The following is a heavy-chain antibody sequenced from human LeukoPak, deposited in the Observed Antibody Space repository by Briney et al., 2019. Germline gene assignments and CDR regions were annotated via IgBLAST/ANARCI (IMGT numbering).Heavy chain of an antibody. V-gene: IGHV3-48*01. D-gene: IGHD2-2*01. Sequence: GGSLRLSCAASGFTFSSYSMYWVRQAPGKGLEWVSYISSSSSNIYYADSVKGRFTISRDNAKNSFYLQMNSLRAEDTAVYYCAKSIVVVPAAIDYWGQGTLVTVSS. CDR1: GFTFSSYS. J-gene: IGHJ4*02. CDR3: AKSIVVVPAAIDY. CDR2: ISSSSSNI.